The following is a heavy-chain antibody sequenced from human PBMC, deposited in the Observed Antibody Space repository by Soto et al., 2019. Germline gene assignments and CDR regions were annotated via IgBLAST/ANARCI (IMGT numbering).Heavy chain of an antibody. CDR2: LNGDASTA. CDR3: AVMSSRSDVLDV. CDR1: GFTIRNYW. J-gene: IGHJ3*01. V-gene: IGHV3-74*01. D-gene: IGHD6-19*01. Sequence: PGGSMRLSCSASGFTIRNYWMEWVRKAPGKGLLWVSSLNGDASTANYADSVKGRFTISRDNAKNTLYLQMNSLRAEDTAMYYCAVMSSRSDVLDVWGQGTMVTVSS.